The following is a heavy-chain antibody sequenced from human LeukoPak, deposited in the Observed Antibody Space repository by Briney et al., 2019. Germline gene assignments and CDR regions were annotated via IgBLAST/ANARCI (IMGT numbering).Heavy chain of an antibody. Sequence: GSLRLSCAASGFTFSSYAMSWVRQAPGKGLEWVSAISGSGGSTYYADSVKGRFTISRDNSKNTLYLQMNSLRAEDTAVYYCAKDGLIGIAVAGTASVSWFDPWGQGTLVTVSS. V-gene: IGHV3-23*01. CDR1: GFTFSSYA. D-gene: IGHD6-19*01. CDR3: AKDGLIGIAVAGTASVSWFDP. J-gene: IGHJ5*02. CDR2: ISGSGGST.